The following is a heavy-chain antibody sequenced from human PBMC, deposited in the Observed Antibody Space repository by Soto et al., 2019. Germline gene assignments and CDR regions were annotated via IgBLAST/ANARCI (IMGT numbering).Heavy chain of an antibody. CDR3: AKVGHPYYYDTSGYLPFDY. V-gene: IGHV3-23*01. J-gene: IGHJ4*02. D-gene: IGHD3-22*01. CDR1: GFTFSSYA. CDR2: ISGSGGST. Sequence: GGSLRLSCAASGFTFSSYAMSWVRQAPGKGLEWVSAISGSGGSTYYADSVKGRFTISRDNSRNTLYLQMNSLRADDTAVYYCAKVGHPYYYDTSGYLPFDYWGQGTLVTVSS.